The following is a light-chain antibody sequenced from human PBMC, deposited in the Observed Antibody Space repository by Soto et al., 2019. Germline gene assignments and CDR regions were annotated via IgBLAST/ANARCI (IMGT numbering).Light chain of an antibody. V-gene: IGKV1-39*01. CDR1: QSIGTD. CDR2: GAS. CDR3: QQTYSTPWT. Sequence: DIQMTQSPSSLSASLGDRVSITCRASQSIGTDLNWYQQKPGKAPKLLISGASTLQGGVPSRFSGSVSGTEFALTISSLQPGELATYFCQQTYSTPWTFAQGTKVDI. J-gene: IGKJ1*01.